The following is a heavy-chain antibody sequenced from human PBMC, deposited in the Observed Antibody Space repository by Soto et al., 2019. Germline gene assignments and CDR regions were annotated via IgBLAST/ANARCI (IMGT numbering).Heavy chain of an antibody. D-gene: IGHD6-13*01. V-gene: IGHV1-69*13. CDR1: GGPFSSSA. Sequence: SVEVSCKASGGPFSSSAISWVRQASGQGLEWMGGIIPIFGTANYAQKFQGRVTITADESTSTAYMELSSLRSEDTAVYYCARKWPNYTSANSSYYLYAVDIWGEWTIDTV. J-gene: IGHJ3*02. CDR2: IIPIFGTA. CDR3: ARKWPNYTSANSSYYLYAVDI.